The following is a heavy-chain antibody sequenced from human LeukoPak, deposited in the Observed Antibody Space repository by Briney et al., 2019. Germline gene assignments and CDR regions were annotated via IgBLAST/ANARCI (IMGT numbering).Heavy chain of an antibody. V-gene: IGHV3-23*01. CDR1: GFTFSSYA. CDR3: AKGQGGDFWSGSAYFD. J-gene: IGHJ4*02. CDR2: IGSRGDPT. Sequence: GGPLRLSCAASGFTFSSYAMSWVRQAPGKGLEWVTGIGSRGDPTYYADSVKGRFTISRDNSKNTLYLQMNSLRAEDTAVYYCAKGQGGDFWSGSAYFDWGQGTLVTVSS. D-gene: IGHD3-3*01.